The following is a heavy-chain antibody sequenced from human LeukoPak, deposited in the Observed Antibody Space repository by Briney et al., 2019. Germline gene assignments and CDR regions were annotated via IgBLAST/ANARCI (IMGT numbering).Heavy chain of an antibody. D-gene: IGHD7-27*01. J-gene: IGHJ2*01. CDR3: ATYLTGGVWYFDL. CDR2: INPSGGST. CDR1: GYTFTSYY. V-gene: IGHV1-46*01. Sequence: GASVKVSCKASGYTFTSYYMHWVRQAPGQGLEWMGIINPSGGSTSYAQKFQGRVTMTRDTSTSTVYMELSSLRSEDTAVYYCATYLTGGVWYFDLWGRGTLVTVSS.